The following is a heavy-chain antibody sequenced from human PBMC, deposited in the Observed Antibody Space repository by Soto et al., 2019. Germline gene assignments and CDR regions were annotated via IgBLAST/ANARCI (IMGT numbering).Heavy chain of an antibody. V-gene: IGHV3-15*01. CDR1: GFTFSNAW. CDR3: TTDYGWFRRDAFDI. J-gene: IGHJ3*02. Sequence: EVQLVESGGGLVKPGGSLRLSCAASGFTFSNAWMSWVRQAPGKGLEWVGRIKSKTDGGTTDYAAPVKGRFTISRDDSKNTLYLQMNRLKTEDTAVYYCTTDYGWFRRDAFDIWGQGTMVTVSS. D-gene: IGHD2-8*02. CDR2: IKSKTDGGTT.